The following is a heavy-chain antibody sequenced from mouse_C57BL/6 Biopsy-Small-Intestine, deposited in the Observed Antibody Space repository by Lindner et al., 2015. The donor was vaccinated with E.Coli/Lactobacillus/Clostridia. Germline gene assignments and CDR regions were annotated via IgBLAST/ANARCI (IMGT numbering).Heavy chain of an antibody. D-gene: IGHD2-3*01. V-gene: IGHV5-17*01. Sequence: VQLQESGGSLVKPGGSLKLSCAASGFTFSDYGMHWVRQAPEKGLEWVAYISSGSSTIYYADTVKGRFTISRDNAKNTLFLQMTSLRSEDTAMYYCARWLLLYYAMDYWGQGTSVTVSS. CDR3: ARWLLLYYAMDY. J-gene: IGHJ4*01. CDR2: ISSGSSTI. CDR1: GFTFSDYG.